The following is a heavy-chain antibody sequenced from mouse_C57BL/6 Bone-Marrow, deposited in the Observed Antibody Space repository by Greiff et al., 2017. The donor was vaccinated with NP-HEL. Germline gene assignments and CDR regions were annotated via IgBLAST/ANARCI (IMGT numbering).Heavy chain of an antibody. V-gene: IGHV2-2*01. CDR1: GFSLTSYG. CDR2: IWSGGST. J-gene: IGHJ1*03. CDR3: ASRGGYDVGYFEV. Sequence: QVQLQQSGPGLVQPSQSLSITCTVSGFSLTSYGVHWVRQSPGKGLEWLGVIWSGGSTDYNAAFISRLSISKDNSKSQVFFKMNSLQDDDTAIYYCASRGGYDVGYFEVWGTGTTVTVSS. D-gene: IGHD2-2*01.